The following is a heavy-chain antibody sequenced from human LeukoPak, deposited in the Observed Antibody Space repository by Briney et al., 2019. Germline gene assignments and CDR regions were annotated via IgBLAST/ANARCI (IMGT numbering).Heavy chain of an antibody. D-gene: IGHD1-26*01. V-gene: IGHV4-59*01. CDR2: IYYSGST. CDR1: GGSISSYY. Sequence: PSETLSLTCTVSGGSISSYYWSWIRQPPGKGLEWSGYIYYSGSTNYNPSLKSRVTISVDTSKNQFSLKLSSVTAADTAVYYCARASGSQFTYYFDYWGQGTLVTVSS. J-gene: IGHJ4*02. CDR3: ARASGSQFTYYFDY.